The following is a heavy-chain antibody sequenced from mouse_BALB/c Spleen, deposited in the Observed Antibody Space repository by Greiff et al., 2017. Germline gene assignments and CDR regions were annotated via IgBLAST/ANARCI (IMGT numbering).Heavy chain of an antibody. J-gene: IGHJ4*01. D-gene: IGHD1-2*01. Sequence: QVQLKESGPGLVAPSQSLSITCTVSGFSLTSYGVHWVRQPPGKGLEWLGVIWAGGSTNYNSALMSRLSISKDNSKSQVFLKMNSLQTDDTAMYYCARERNYYGYGTMDYWGQGTSVTVSS. CDR2: IWAGGST. V-gene: IGHV2-9*02. CDR3: ARERNYYGYGTMDY. CDR1: GFSLTSYG.